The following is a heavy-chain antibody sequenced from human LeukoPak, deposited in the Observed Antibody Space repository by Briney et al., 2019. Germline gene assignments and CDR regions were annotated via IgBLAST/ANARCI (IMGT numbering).Heavy chain of an antibody. V-gene: IGHV4-59*07. D-gene: IGHD3-22*01. CDR3: ALSGGYRWFDP. CDR1: SDFISNHC. Sequence: SVTESLLCTVCSDFISNHCWGGIRPPRGRGQEWRGNIYYSGSTNYNPSLKSRVTISVDTSKNQFSLKLSSVTTAATAVYYCALSGGYRWFDPWGQEILVTVSS. J-gene: IGHJ5*02. CDR2: IYYSGST.